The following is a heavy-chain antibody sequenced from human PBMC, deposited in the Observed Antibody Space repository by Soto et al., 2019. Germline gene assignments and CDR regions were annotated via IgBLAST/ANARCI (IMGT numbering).Heavy chain of an antibody. CDR2: IYYTGST. V-gene: IGHV4-59*01. D-gene: IGHD3-16*02. Sequence: SETLSLTCTVSGVSISSYYWSWIRQPPGKEQECIGYIYYTGSTNYNPSLKSRITMSLDTSKNQFSLKLNSMTAADTAVYYCAKTGDYIWGSSRPSPKGYFEYWGQGTLVTVSS. CDR1: GVSISSYY. J-gene: IGHJ4*02. CDR3: AKTGDYIWGSSRPSPKGYFEY.